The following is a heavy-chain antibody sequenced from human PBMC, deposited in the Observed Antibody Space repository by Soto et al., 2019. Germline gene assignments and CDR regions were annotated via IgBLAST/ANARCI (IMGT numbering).Heavy chain of an antibody. CDR3: TRHDPLCSGGSCYSGY. D-gene: IGHD2-15*01. CDR1: GFTVIVSA. Sequence: PGGSLRLSCAASGFTVIVSAMHWVRQASGKGLEWVGRIRSKANSYATAYAASVKGRFTISRDDSKNTAYLQMNSLKTEDTAVYYCTRHDPLCSGGSCYSGYWGQGTLVTVSS. J-gene: IGHJ4*02. V-gene: IGHV3-73*01. CDR2: IRSKANSYAT.